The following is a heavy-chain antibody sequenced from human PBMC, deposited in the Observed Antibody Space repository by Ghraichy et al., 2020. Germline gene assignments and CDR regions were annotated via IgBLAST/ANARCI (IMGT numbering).Heavy chain of an antibody. CDR2: IKQDGSEK. D-gene: IGHD3-9*01. CDR3: ARDPGYDILTGPTPRLY. CDR1: GFTFSSYW. V-gene: IGHV3-7*04. J-gene: IGHJ4*02. Sequence: GALRLSCAASGFTFSSYWMSWVRQAPGKGLEWVANIKQDGSEKYYVDSVKGRFTISRDNAKNSLYLQMNSLRAEDTAVYYCARDPGYDILTGPTPRLYWGQGTLVTVSS.